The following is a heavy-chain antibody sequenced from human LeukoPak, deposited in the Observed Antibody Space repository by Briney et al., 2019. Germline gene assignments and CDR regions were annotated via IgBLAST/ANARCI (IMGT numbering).Heavy chain of an antibody. D-gene: IGHD6-13*01. CDR1: GYTFTSYY. Sequence: GASVKVSCKASGYTFTSYYMHWVRQAPGQGLEWMGIINPSGGSTSYAQKFQGRVTMTRDTSTSTVYMELSSLRSEDTAVYYCAPTSSSGGSFDYWGQGTLVTVSS. CDR3: APTSSSGGSFDY. J-gene: IGHJ4*02. CDR2: INPSGGST. V-gene: IGHV1-46*01.